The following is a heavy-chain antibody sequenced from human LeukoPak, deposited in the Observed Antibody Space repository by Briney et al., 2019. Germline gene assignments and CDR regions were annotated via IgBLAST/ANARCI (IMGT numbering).Heavy chain of an antibody. Sequence: ASVKVSCKASGYTFTTYGISWVRQAPGQGLEWMGWVSGNNGNTNYAQKLQGRVTMTRDTSISTAYMELSRLRSDDTAVYYCARSFYYGSGRALFDYWGQGTLVTVSS. CDR1: GYTFTTYG. CDR2: VSGNNGNT. D-gene: IGHD3-10*01. CDR3: ARSFYYGSGRALFDY. J-gene: IGHJ4*02. V-gene: IGHV1-18*01.